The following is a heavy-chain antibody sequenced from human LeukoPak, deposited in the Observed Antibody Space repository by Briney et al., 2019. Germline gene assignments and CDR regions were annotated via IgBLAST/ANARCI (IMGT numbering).Heavy chain of an antibody. J-gene: IGHJ5*02. CDR2: IYYSGST. CDR3: ARGGVGAMGKWFDP. D-gene: IGHD1-26*01. V-gene: IGHV4-59*11. Sequence: SETLYLTCTVSGGSISSHYWSWIRQPPGKGLEWIGYIYYSGSTNYNPSLKSRVTISVDTSKNQFSLKLSSVTAADTAVYYCARGGVGAMGKWFDPWGQGTLVTVSS. CDR1: GGSISSHY.